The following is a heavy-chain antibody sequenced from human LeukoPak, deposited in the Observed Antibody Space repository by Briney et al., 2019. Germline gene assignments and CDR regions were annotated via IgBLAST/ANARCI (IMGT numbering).Heavy chain of an antibody. CDR1: GGSFSGYY. D-gene: IGHD3-22*01. V-gene: IGHV4-34*01. Sequence: SETLSLTCAVYGGSFSGYYWSCIRQPPGKGLEWIGEINHSGSTNYNPSLKSRVTISVDTSKNQFSLKLSSVTAADTAVYYCARGASNDSSGYYYGGLDYWGQGTLVTVSS. CDR2: INHSGST. CDR3: ARGASNDSSGYYYGGLDY. J-gene: IGHJ4*02.